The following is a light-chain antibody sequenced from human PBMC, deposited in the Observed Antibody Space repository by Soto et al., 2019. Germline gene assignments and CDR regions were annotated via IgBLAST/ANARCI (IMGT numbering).Light chain of an antibody. CDR2: AAS. Sequence: DIQMTQSPSSLSASVGDRVTITCRASQSISSDLNWYQQKPGKAPKLLIYAASSLQSGVPSRFSGSGSGTDFTLTISSLQPEDFVSYYCQQSYSTPVTFGGGTKVEIK. J-gene: IGKJ4*01. V-gene: IGKV1-39*01. CDR3: QQSYSTPVT. CDR1: QSISSD.